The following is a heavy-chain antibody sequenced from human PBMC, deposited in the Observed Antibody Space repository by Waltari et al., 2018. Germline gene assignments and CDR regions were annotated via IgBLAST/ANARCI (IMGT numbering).Heavy chain of an antibody. CDR2: IYYSGST. CDR1: GGSISSYY. D-gene: IGHD3-3*01. J-gene: IGHJ6*03. V-gene: IGHV4-59*08. CDR3: ARTRYYDFWSGYHEDYYYMDV. Sequence: QVQLQESGPGLVKPSETLSLTCTVSGGSISSYYWSWLRQPPGKGLEWIGYIYYSGSTNYNPSLKSRVTISVDTSKNQFSLKLSSVTAADTAVYYCARTRYYDFWSGYHEDYYYMDVWGKGTTVTISS.